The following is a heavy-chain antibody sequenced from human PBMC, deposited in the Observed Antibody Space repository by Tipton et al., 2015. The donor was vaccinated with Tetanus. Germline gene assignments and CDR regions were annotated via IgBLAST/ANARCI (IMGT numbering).Heavy chain of an antibody. CDR1: GGSISSSAYF. D-gene: IGHD2-21*01. Sequence: TLSLTCTVSGGSISSSAYFWSWIRQHPGQGLEWIGYISHSGDTYSNPSLRSRGTISIDTSRNQFSLQLSSVTAADTALYFCARRSHIGAPVWGQGTLVTVAS. CDR3: ARRSHIGAPV. V-gene: IGHV4-30-4*08. J-gene: IGHJ3*01. CDR2: ISHSGDT.